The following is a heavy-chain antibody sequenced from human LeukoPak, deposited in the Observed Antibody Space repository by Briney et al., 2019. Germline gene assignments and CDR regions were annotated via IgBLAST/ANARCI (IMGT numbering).Heavy chain of an antibody. J-gene: IGHJ4*02. V-gene: IGHV3-66*01. CDR2: IYSGGST. CDR1: GFTVSSNY. CDR3: ASSPPTGITVSYFDY. D-gene: IGHD4-17*01. Sequence: GGSLRLSCAASGFTVSSNYMSWVRQAPGNGLEWVSVIYSGGSTYYADSVKGRFTISRDNSKNTLYLQMNSLRADDTAVYYCASSPPTGITVSYFDYWGLGTLVTVSS.